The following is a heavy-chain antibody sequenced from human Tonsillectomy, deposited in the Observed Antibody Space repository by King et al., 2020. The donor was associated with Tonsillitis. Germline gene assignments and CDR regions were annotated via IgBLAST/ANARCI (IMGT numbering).Heavy chain of an antibody. V-gene: IGHV3-7*01. D-gene: IGHD7-27*01. CDR2: IKEDGSEK. CDR1: GFTFSRHW. Sequence: VQLVESGGNLVQPGGSLRLSCAASGFTFSRHWMSWVRQAPGKGLEWVAKIKEDGSEKYYIDSVKGRFTISRDNAKNSLYLQMNSLRADDTAVYYCARDFNWAFDYWDQGTLVTVSS. CDR3: ARDFNWAFDY. J-gene: IGHJ4*02.